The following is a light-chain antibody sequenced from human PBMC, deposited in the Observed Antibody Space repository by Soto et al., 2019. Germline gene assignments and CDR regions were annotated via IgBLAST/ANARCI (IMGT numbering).Light chain of an antibody. CDR1: QNISRS. Sequence: EIVMTQSPVTLSVSPGERATLSCRASQNISRSLAWYQQKPGQGPSLLIYGTSTRAGGVPARFSGGGSGTEFTLTITSLQSEDSAVYYCQQYHKWPLTFGGGTKVDI. V-gene: IGKV3-15*01. CDR2: GTS. J-gene: IGKJ4*01. CDR3: QQYHKWPLT.